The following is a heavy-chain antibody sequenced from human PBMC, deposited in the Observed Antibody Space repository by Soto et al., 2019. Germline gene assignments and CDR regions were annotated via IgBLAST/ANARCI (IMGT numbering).Heavy chain of an antibody. CDR2: INPSGGST. D-gene: IGHD3-10*01. J-gene: IGHJ4*02. Sequence: ASVKVSCKASGYTFTSYYMHWVRQAPGQGLEWMGIINPSGGSTSYAQKFQGRVTMTRDTSTSTVYMELSSLRSEDTAVYYCARAPPSGFAPSYFDYWGQGTLVTVSS. CDR1: GYTFTSYY. CDR3: ARAPPSGFAPSYFDY. V-gene: IGHV1-46*01.